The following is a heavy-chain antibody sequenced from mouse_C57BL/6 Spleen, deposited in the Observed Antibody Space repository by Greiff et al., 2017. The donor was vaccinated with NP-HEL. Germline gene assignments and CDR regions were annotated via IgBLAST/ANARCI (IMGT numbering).Heavy chain of an antibody. CDR1: GFTFSSYA. CDR2: ISDGGSYT. V-gene: IGHV5-4*03. CDR3: ARTMITTGPFAY. D-gene: IGHD2-4*01. J-gene: IGHJ3*01. Sequence: EVKLVESGGGLVKPGGSLKLSCAASGFTFSSYAMSWVRQTPEKRLEWVATISDGGSYTYYPDNVKGRFTISRDNAKNNLYLQMSHLKSEDTAMYYCARTMITTGPFAYWGQGTLVTVSA.